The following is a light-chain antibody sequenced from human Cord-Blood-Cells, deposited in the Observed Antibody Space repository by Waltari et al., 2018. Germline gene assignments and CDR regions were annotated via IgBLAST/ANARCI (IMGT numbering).Light chain of an antibody. J-gene: IGLJ2*01. CDR1: SSDVGGSNH. CDR2: EVS. Sequence: QSALTQPASVTGSPGQSITISCTGTSSDVGGSNHVSWYHQHPGKAPKLMIYEVSNRPSGVSNRFSGSKSGNTASLTISGLQAEDEADYYCSSYTSSSTLVVFGGGTKLTVL. CDR3: SSYTSSSTLVV. V-gene: IGLV2-14*01.